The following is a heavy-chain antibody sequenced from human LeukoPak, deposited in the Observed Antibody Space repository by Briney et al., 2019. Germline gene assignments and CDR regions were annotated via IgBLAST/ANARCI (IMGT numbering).Heavy chain of an antibody. V-gene: IGHV3-48*04. CDR2: ISTSSTTI. D-gene: IGHD3-3*01. J-gene: IGHJ4*02. CDR3: ARSARLMKGVVEVTALDD. Sequence: GGSLRLSCAASGFTFSSYGMNWVRQAPGKGLEWVSYISTSSTTIYYADSVKGRFTIARDNAKNSVYLEMNSLRADDTAVYYCARSARLMKGVVEVTALDDWGQGTLVTVSS. CDR1: GFTFSSYG.